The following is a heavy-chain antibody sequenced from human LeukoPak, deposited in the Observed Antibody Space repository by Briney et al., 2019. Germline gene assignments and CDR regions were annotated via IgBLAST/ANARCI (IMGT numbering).Heavy chain of an antibody. J-gene: IGHJ1*01. V-gene: IGHV3-23*01. CDR3: AKGNNYYDSSGYYYVEYFQH. D-gene: IGHD3-22*01. Sequence: GSLRLSCAASGFTFSSYAMSWVRQAPGKGLEWVSAISGSGGSTYYADSVKGRFTISRDNSKNTLYLQMNSLRAEDTAVYYCAKGNNYYDSSGYYYVEYFQHWGQGTLVTVSS. CDR1: GFTFSSYA. CDR2: ISGSGGST.